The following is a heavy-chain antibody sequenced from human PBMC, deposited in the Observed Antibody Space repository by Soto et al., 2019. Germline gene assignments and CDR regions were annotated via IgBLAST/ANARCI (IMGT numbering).Heavy chain of an antibody. D-gene: IGHD5-18*01. CDR1: GGSISSGGYY. CDR2: IYYSGST. J-gene: IGHJ4*02. Sequence: PSETLSLTCTVSGGSISSGGYYWSWIRQHPGKGLEWIGYIYYSGSTYYNPSLKSRVTISVDTSKNQFSLKLSSVTAADTAVYYCARIERGYSYGYVDYWGQGTLVTVSS. CDR3: ARIERGYSYGYVDY. V-gene: IGHV4-31*03.